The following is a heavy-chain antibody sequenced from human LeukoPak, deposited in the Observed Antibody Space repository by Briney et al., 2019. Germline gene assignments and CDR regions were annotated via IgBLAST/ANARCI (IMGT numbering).Heavy chain of an antibody. Sequence: SQTLSLTSTVSGGSISSGGYYWSWIRQHPGKGLEWIGYIYYSGSTYYNPSLKSRVTISVDTSKNQFSLKLSSVTAADTAVYYCARDRECSSTSCYGRYYYYGMDVWGQGTTVTVSS. CDR1: GGSISSGGYY. J-gene: IGHJ6*02. D-gene: IGHD2-2*01. V-gene: IGHV4-31*03. CDR2: IYYSGST. CDR3: ARDRECSSTSCYGRYYYYGMDV.